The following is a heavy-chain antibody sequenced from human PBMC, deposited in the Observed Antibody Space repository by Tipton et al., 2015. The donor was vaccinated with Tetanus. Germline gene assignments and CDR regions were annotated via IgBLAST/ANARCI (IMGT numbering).Heavy chain of an antibody. Sequence: SLRLSCAGSGFSFRDFGMHWVRQAPGKGLEWVAVLWFDGGDEYYADSVKGRFTISRDNSKNTVYLQMNSLRAEDTAVYYCARELDCSGGGCYSYGLDVWGQGTTVTVSS. CDR1: GFSFRDFG. V-gene: IGHV3-33*08. J-gene: IGHJ6*02. CDR2: LWFDGGDE. CDR3: ARELDCSGGGCYSYGLDV. D-gene: IGHD2-15*01.